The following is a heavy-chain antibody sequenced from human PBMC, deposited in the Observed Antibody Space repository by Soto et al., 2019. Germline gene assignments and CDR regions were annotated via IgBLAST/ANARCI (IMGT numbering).Heavy chain of an antibody. Sequence: QVQLVQSGAEVKKPGSSVKVSCKASGGTFSNYVVNWVRQAPGQGLEWMGRIIPISGAANYAQKFQGRVKITADKSTSTSYMELSSLRSEDTAVYYCARDITRTVVPYFDFWGQRTLVTVSS. J-gene: IGHJ4*02. D-gene: IGHD3-10*01. V-gene: IGHV1-69*06. CDR1: GGTFSNYV. CDR3: ARDITRTVVPYFDF. CDR2: IIPISGAA.